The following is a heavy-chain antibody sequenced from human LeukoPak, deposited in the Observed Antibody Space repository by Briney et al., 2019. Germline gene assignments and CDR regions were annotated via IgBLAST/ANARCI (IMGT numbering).Heavy chain of an antibody. V-gene: IGHV4-59*08. J-gene: IGHJ6*03. Sequence: SETLSLTCSVSGGSISSYHWSWIRQPPGKGPEWIGYIYYSGTTYYNPSLKSRVTISVDTSKNQFSLKLSSVTAADTAVYYCAADHYYYMDVWGKGTTVTVSS. CDR1: GGSISSYH. CDR2: IYYSGTT. CDR3: AADHYYYMDV.